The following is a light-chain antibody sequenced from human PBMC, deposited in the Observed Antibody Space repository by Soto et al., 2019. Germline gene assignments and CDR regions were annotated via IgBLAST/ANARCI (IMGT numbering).Light chain of an antibody. J-gene: IGKJ2*01. Sequence: EIVLTQSPGTLSLSPGEGATLSCRASQTVIGDYLAWYQRRPGQAPRLLIYGASNRPTGISDRFSGSGSGTNFTLTISRLEPEDFAVYYCQEYGTPPFTFGQGTKLEI. V-gene: IGKV3-20*01. CDR3: QEYGTPPFT. CDR2: GAS. CDR1: QTVIGDY.